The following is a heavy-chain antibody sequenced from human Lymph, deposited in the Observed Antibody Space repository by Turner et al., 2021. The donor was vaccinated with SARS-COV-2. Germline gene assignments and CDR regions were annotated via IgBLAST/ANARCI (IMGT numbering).Heavy chain of an antibody. CDR3: AKEGLSGRRLQFVPYFAY. CDR2: ISGDGGST. Sequence: EVQLVGAGGSGVPPGGDRRLPFSASGFAFDDYAMHWVRQAPGKGLEWVSLISGDGGSTYYADSVKGRFTISRDDSKNSLYLQINSLRTEDTALYYCAKEGLSGRRLQFVPYFAYWGQGTLVSVSS. J-gene: IGHJ4*02. V-gene: IGHV3-43*02. CDR1: GFAFDDYA. D-gene: IGHD5-12*01.